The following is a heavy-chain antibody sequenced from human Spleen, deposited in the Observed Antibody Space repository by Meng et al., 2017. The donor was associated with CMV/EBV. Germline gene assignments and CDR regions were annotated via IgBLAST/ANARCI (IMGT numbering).Heavy chain of an antibody. V-gene: IGHV5-51*01. CDR3: AKLDAEFSASFRTVGWFDP. D-gene: IGHD6-6*01. J-gene: IGHJ5*02. CDR2: IYPGDANI. CDR1: GYYFTSYW. Sequence: GESLKISCKASGYYFTSYWIGWVRQVPGKGLEWLGIIYPGDANIRYSPSFEGQVTISADKSITTAYLQLTSLKASDTGMYYCAKLDAEFSASFRTVGWFDPWGQGTLVTVSS.